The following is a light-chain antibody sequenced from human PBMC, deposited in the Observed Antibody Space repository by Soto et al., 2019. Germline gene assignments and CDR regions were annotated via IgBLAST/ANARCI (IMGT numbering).Light chain of an antibody. CDR2: DVT. CDR1: SSDIGAYNY. CDR3: SSYTTTNTQV. Sequence: QYVLTQPASVSGSPGQSIAIYCTGTSSDIGAYNYVSWYQQYPGKAPKLIIFDVTNRPSGVSNRFSGSKSGDTASLTISGLQAEDEADYYCSSYTTTNTQVFGGGTKLTVL. J-gene: IGLJ2*01. V-gene: IGLV2-14*01.